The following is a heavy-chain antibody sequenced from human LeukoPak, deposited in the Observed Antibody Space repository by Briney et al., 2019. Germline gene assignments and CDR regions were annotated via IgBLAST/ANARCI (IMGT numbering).Heavy chain of an antibody. V-gene: IGHV4-59*01. Sequence: SETLSLTCTVSGGSISSYYWSWIRQPPGKGLEWIGYIYYSGSTNYSPSLKSRVTISVDTSKNQFSLKLSSVTAADTAVYYCARSEYGSGSSHWNYYYGMDVWGQGTTVTVSS. CDR2: IYYSGST. J-gene: IGHJ6*02. D-gene: IGHD3-10*01. CDR3: ARSEYGSGSSHWNYYYGMDV. CDR1: GGSISSYY.